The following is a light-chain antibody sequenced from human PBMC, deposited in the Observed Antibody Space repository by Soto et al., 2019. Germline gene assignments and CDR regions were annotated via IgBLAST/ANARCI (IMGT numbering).Light chain of an antibody. Sequence: QSALTQPPSASGSPGQSVTISCTGTSSDVGGYNYVSWYQQHPGKAPKLIIYEVRERPSGVPDRFSGSKSGNTASLTVSGLQAEDEADYYCSSFSTSTTLYVFGTGTKLTVL. CDR2: EVR. V-gene: IGLV2-8*01. CDR1: SSDVGGYNY. CDR3: SSFSTSTTLYV. J-gene: IGLJ1*01.